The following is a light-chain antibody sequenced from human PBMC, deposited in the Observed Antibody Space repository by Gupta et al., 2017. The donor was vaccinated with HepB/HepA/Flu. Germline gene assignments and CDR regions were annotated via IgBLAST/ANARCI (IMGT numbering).Light chain of an antibody. CDR2: RSN. Sequence: QSVLSQPPSTSGTPGQRVTISCSGSNSNIGRNTVNWFQQLPGTAPKLLIYRSNQRPSGVPDRFSGVKSGTSASLAISGLRSEDEADYYCSAWDDSLNGQVFGGGTKLTVL. CDR1: NSNIGRNT. V-gene: IGLV1-44*01. CDR3: SAWDDSLNGQV. J-gene: IGLJ2*01.